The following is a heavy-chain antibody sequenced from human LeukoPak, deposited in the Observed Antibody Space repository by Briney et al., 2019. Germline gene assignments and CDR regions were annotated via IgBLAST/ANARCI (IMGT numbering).Heavy chain of an antibody. CDR1: GYTFSSSG. D-gene: IGHD3-9*01. CDR2: VSPFNGNT. Sequence: ASVKVSCKASGYTFSSSGIIWVRQAPGQGLQWMGWVSPFNGNTDYAPKLQGRVTMTTDTSTTTAYMERRSLTSDDTAVYNCAGQTYYDILTGPIEDGDHDAFDIWGQGTMVTVSS. V-gene: IGHV1-18*01. CDR3: AGQTYYDILTGPIEDGDHDAFDI. J-gene: IGHJ3*02.